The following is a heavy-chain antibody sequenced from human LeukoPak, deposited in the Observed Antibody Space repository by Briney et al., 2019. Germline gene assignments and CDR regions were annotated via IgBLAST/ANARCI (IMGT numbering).Heavy chain of an antibody. V-gene: IGHV3-33*01. CDR2: IWYDGSTK. J-gene: IGHJ4*02. Sequence: GWSLRLSCAASGFTFSTYGMHWVRQAPGKGLEWVANIWYDGSTKYYADSVKGRFTISRDNSKYTLYLQMNSLRAEDTAVYYCARKKDTFDFYDSSGLDYWGQGALVTVSS. CDR1: GFTFSTYG. CDR3: ARKKDTFDFYDSSGLDY. D-gene: IGHD3-22*01.